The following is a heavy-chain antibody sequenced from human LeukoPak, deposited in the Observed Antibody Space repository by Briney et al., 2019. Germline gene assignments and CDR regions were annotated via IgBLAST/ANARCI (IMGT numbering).Heavy chain of an antibody. V-gene: IGHV3-23*01. D-gene: IGHD1-26*01. CDR1: GFTFSNYA. J-gene: IGHJ4*02. Sequence: AGGSLRLSCAASGFTFSNYAMSWVRQAPGKGLEWVSAISGSGGSTYYADSVKGRFTISRDNSKNTVHLQMNSLRAEDTAVYYCAKGLRWSGSFYDLDYWGQGTLVTVSS. CDR3: AKGLRWSGSFYDLDY. CDR2: ISGSGGST.